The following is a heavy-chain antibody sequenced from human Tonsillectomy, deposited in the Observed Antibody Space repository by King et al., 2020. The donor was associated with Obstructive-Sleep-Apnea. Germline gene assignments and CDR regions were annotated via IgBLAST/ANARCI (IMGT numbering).Heavy chain of an antibody. D-gene: IGHD3-3*01. V-gene: IGHV4-59*08. CDR2: VFNSGST. CDR1: VGSFSGHY. J-gene: IGHJ4*01. CDR3: ARRSSPDSWTAYYFDY. Sequence: QMQLQESGPGLVKPSETLSLTCNVSVGSFSGHYWSWIRHPPGKGLEWIGDVFNSGSTIYNPPLKSRATISLDTSKSPFSLRLSSVTAAYTATYFCARRSSPDSWTAYYFDYWGQGTRVIVSS.